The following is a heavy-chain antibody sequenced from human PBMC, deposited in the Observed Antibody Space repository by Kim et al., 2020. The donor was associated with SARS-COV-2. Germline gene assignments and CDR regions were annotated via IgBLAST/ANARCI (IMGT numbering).Heavy chain of an antibody. CDR2: IWYDGSNK. CDR1: GFTFSSYG. CDR3: ARDPCDYGDCDYYYGMDV. V-gene: IGHV3-33*01. J-gene: IGHJ6*02. Sequence: GGSLRLSCAASGFTFSSYGMHWVRQAPGKGLEWVAVIWYDGSNKYYADSVKGRFTISRDNSKNTLYLQMNSLRAEDTAVYYCARDPCDYGDCDYYYGMDVWGQGTTVTVSS. D-gene: IGHD4-17*01.